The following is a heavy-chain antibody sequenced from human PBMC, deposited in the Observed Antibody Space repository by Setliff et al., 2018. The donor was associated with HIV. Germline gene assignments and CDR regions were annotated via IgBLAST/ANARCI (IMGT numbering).Heavy chain of an antibody. CDR2: ISTYNGNT. V-gene: IGHV1-18*01. J-gene: IGHJ3*02. D-gene: IGHD3-22*01. CDR1: GYTFTNYG. CDR3: ARDKALYYYDGSGSPLFDI. Sequence: ASVKVSCKASGYTFTNYGINWVRQAPGQGPEWMGWISTYNGNTSNTQNLQGRVTMTTDTSTNTAYMEPRSLTSDDTAVYYCARDKALYYYDGSGSPLFDIWGQGTMVTVSS.